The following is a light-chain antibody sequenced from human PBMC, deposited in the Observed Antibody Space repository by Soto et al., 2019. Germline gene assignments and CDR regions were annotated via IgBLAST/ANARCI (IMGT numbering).Light chain of an antibody. CDR1: SNDVWRHKQ. CDR3: SSYTNSDRYV. Sequence: SVVTQPAPLSGSPWPKITISSTWNSNDVWRHKQISLYQKKTRKTPKIKNYEFTKLPPGVFDRFSGSKSGNTASLTISGLQPEDEADYYCSSYTNSDRYVFGTGTKVTVL. CDR2: EFT. J-gene: IGLJ1*01. V-gene: IGLV2-14*03.